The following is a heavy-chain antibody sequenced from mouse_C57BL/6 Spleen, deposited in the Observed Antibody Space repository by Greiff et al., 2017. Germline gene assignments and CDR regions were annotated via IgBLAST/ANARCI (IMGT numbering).Heavy chain of an antibody. CDR1: GYSFTGYF. CDR3: AKISDYGGYFDY. J-gene: IGHJ2*01. V-gene: IGHV1-20*01. Sequence: EVKLVESGPELVKPGDSVKISCKASGYSFTGYFMNWVMQSHGKSLEWIGRINPYNGDTFYNQKFKGKATLTVDKSSSTAHMELRSLTSEDSAVYYCAKISDYGGYFDYWGQGTTLTVSS. CDR2: INPYNGDT. D-gene: IGHD2-4*01.